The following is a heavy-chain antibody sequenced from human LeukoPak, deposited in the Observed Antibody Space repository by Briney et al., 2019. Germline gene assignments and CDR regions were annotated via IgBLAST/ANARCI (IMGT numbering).Heavy chain of an antibody. D-gene: IGHD4-23*01. CDR3: PKSGGASPFDY. J-gene: IGHJ4*02. Sequence: PGGSLRLSCAASGFTFSSFWMHWVRQAPGKGLVWVSRINADGKNTTYADSVKGRFTISRDNSKNTLYLQMNSLRAEDTAVYYCPKSGGASPFDYWGQGTLVPVSS. CDR1: GFTFSSFW. CDR2: INADGKNT. V-gene: IGHV3-74*01.